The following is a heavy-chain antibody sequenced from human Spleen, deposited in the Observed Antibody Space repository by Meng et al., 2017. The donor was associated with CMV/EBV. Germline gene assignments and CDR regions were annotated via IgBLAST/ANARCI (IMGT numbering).Heavy chain of an antibody. CDR2: ISSSSYI. Sequence: GESLKISCASSGFTFSSCAMSWVRQAPGKGLEWVSSISSSSYIYYADSVKGRFTISRDDAKNSLYLQMNSLRAEDTAVYYCVRRFGPAAIYGMDFWGQGTPVTVSS. D-gene: IGHD2-2*01. J-gene: IGHJ6*02. CDR3: VRRFGPAAIYGMDF. CDR1: GFTFSSCA. V-gene: IGHV3-21*01.